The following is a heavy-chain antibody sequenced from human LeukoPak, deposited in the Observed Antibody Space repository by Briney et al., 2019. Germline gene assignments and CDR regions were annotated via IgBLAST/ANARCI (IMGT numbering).Heavy chain of an antibody. J-gene: IGHJ4*02. D-gene: IGHD3-16*01. CDR3: ARENYGAHYFDY. V-gene: IGHV3-30-3*01. Sequence: GGSLRLSCAASGFTFRNYAMHWVRQAPGKGLEWVAVISYDGNNKYYADSVKGRFTISRDNSKNTLYLQVNSLRHEDTAVYYCARENYGAHYFDYWGQGTLVTVSS. CDR1: GFTFRNYA. CDR2: ISYDGNNK.